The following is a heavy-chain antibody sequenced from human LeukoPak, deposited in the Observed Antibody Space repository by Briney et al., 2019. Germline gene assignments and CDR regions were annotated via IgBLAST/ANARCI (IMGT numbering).Heavy chain of an antibody. CDR1: GGTFSRYA. Sequence: SLKLSCKASGGTFSRYAISWVRQAPGQGLEWMGGIIPLFGTAKYAQKFQGRVTITTDQSTSTAYMELSSLRSEDTAVYYGAGKRWLQLSAFDIWGQGTMVTVSS. CDR3: AGKRWLQLSAFDI. CDR2: IIPLFGTA. D-gene: IGHD5-24*01. V-gene: IGHV1-69*05. J-gene: IGHJ3*02.